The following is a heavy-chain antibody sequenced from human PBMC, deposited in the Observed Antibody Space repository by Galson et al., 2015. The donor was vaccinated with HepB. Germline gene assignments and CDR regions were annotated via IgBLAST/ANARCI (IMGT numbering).Heavy chain of an antibody. D-gene: IGHD3-3*01. CDR2: INAGNGNT. Sequence: SVKVSCKASGYTFTSYAMHWVRQAPGQRLEWMGWINAGNGNTKYSQKFQGRVTITRDTSASTAYMELSSLRSEDTAVYYCARAGGGITIFGVVTYYYGMDVWGPGSTVTVSS. CDR1: GYTFTSYA. J-gene: IGHJ6*02. V-gene: IGHV1-3*01. CDR3: ARAGGGITIFGVVTYYYGMDV.